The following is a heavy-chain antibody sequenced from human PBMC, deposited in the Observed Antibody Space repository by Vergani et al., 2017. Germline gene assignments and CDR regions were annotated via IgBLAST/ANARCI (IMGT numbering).Heavy chain of an antibody. CDR1: GFTFSSYG. J-gene: IGHJ4*02. V-gene: IGHV3-33*01. D-gene: IGHD2-15*01. CDR3: ARDPGGDIVETPWLDY. CDR2: IWYDGSNK. Sequence: QVQLVESGGGVVQPGRSLRLSCAASGFTFSSYGMHWVRQAPGKGLEWVAVIWYDGSNKYYADSVKGRFTISRDNSKNTLYLQMNSLRAEDTAVYYCARDPGGDIVETPWLDYWGQGTLVTVSS.